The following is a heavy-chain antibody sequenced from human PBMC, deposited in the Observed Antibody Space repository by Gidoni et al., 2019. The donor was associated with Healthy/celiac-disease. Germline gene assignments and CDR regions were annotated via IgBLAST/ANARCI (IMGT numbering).Heavy chain of an antibody. CDR1: GFTFSSYG. Sequence: QVQLVESGGGVVQPGRSLRLACAAAGFTFSSYGMHWVRQAPGKGLEWVAVIWYDGSNKYYADSVKGRFTISRDNSKNTLYLQMNSLRAEDTAVYYCARDMMDANALDYWGQGTLVTVSS. V-gene: IGHV3-33*01. J-gene: IGHJ4*02. CDR2: IWYDGSNK. CDR3: ARDMMDANALDY. D-gene: IGHD1-1*01.